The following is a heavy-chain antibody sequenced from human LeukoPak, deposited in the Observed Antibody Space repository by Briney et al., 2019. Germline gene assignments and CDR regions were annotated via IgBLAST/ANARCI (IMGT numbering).Heavy chain of an antibody. CDR1: GYTFTSYD. CDR2: MNPNSGNT. V-gene: IGHV1-8*01. Sequence: GASVKVSCKASGYTFTSYDINWVRQATGQGLEWMGWMNPNSGNTGYAQKFQGRVTMTRNTSISTAYMELSSLRSEDTAVYYCARTYDILTGHANYYYYGMDVWGQGTTVTVSS. J-gene: IGHJ6*02. D-gene: IGHD3-9*01. CDR3: ARTYDILTGHANYYYYGMDV.